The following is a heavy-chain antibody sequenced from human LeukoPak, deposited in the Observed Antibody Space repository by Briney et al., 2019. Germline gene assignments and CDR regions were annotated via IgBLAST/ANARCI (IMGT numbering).Heavy chain of an antibody. V-gene: IGHV1-18*01. CDR1: GGTFSSYA. CDR3: AGGPDRLPYSPNY. CDR2: ISAYNGNT. Sequence: GASVKVSCKASGGTFSSYAISWVRQAPGQGLEWMGWISAYNGNTNYAQKLQGRVTMTTDTSTSTAYMELRSLRSDDTAVYYCAGGPDRLPYSPNYWGQGTLVTVSS. J-gene: IGHJ4*02. D-gene: IGHD3-9*01.